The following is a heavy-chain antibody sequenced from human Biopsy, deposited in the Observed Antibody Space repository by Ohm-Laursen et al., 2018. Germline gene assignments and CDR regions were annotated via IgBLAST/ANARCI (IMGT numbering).Heavy chain of an antibody. Sequence: ASVKVSCKASGYTFTTYNINWVRQATGQGLEWMGWISPKSGDTNYARKFQGNITMTRDTSMSTAYMEMSRLRCDDTAVYYCALQSVAQMKNFDYWGQGTLVTVSS. V-gene: IGHV1-2*02. J-gene: IGHJ4*02. CDR2: ISPKSGDT. CDR1: GYTFTTYN. CDR3: ALQSVAQMKNFDY. D-gene: IGHD6-19*01.